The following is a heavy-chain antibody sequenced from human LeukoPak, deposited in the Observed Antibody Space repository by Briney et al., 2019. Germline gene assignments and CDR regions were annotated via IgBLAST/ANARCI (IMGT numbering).Heavy chain of an antibody. CDR1: GGSISSYY. J-gene: IGHJ3*02. V-gene: IGHV4-59*01. CDR3: ARDPASSGMKAFDI. CDR2: IYYSGST. Sequence: SETLSLTCTVSGGSISSYYGSWIRQPPGKGLEWIGYIYYSGSTNYNPSLKSRVTISVDTSKNQFSLKLSSVTAADTAVYYCARDPASSGMKAFDIWGQGTMVTVSS. D-gene: IGHD3-10*01.